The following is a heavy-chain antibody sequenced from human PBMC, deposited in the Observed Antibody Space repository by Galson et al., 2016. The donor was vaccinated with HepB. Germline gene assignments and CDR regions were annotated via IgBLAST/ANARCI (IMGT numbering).Heavy chain of an antibody. V-gene: IGHV3-23*01. CDR1: GFNFDIYA. CDR3: AKFGRPLGDDYYYYGMDV. Sequence: SLRLSCAAYGFNFDIYAMSWVRQAPGKGLEWVSTITGRGDSAFYADSLKSRFTVSRDNSKTTLYLQISSLCAEDTALYYCAKFGRPLGDDYYYYGMDVWGQGTAVTISS. J-gene: IGHJ6*02. CDR2: ITGRGDSA. D-gene: IGHD3-16*01.